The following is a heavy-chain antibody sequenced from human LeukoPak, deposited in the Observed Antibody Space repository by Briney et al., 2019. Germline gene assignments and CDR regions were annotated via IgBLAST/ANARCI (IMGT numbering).Heavy chain of an antibody. J-gene: IGHJ4*02. D-gene: IGHD6-19*01. V-gene: IGHV3-30-3*01. CDR3: AKEECSSGCPFDY. CDR2: ISYDGSDK. Sequence: GGSLRLSCAASGLTFRSYAMHWVRQAPGKGLEWVAVISYDGSDKYYADSVKGRFTISRDNAKNSLYLQMNSLRVEDTALYYCAKEECSSGCPFDYWGQGTLVTVSS. CDR1: GLTFRSYA.